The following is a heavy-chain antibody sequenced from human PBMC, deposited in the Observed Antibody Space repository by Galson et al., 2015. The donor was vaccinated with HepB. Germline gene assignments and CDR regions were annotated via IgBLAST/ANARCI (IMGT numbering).Heavy chain of an antibody. Sequence: SLRLSCAASGFTFSSYGMHWVRQAPGKGLEWVAVISYDGSNKYYTDSVKGRFTISRDNSKNTLYLQMNSLRAEDTAVYYCAKRTHYSSSWGRTHYYYYSGMDVWGQGTTVTVSS. D-gene: IGHD6-13*01. V-gene: IGHV3-30*18. CDR2: ISYDGSNK. CDR1: GFTFSSYG. CDR3: AKRTHYSSSWGRTHYYYYSGMDV. J-gene: IGHJ6*02.